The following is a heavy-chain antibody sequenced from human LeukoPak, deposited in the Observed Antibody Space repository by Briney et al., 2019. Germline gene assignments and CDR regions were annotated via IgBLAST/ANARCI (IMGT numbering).Heavy chain of an antibody. CDR1: GFTVSSNY. CDR3: ARDHSSSGMDV. J-gene: IGHJ6*02. Sequence: PGGSLRLSCAASGFTVSSNYMSWVRQAPGKGLEWVSVIYSGGSTYYADSVKGRFTISRDNSKNTLYLQMNSLRAEDTAVYYCARDHSSSGMDVWGQGTTVTVSS. CDR2: IYSGGST. V-gene: IGHV3-53*01.